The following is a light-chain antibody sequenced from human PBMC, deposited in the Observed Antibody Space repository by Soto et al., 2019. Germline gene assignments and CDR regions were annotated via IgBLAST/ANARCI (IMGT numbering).Light chain of an antibody. CDR2: DTS. CDR1: QIFTSY. CDR3: QHRSKWPGYT. Sequence: EIVLTQSPGTLSLSPGERATLSCRASQIFTSYLNWYQHKPGQPPRLLIYDTSNRATGIPARFSGSGSGTDFTLTISSLEPEDFAVYYCQHRSKWPGYTFGQGTKLEIK. J-gene: IGKJ2*01. V-gene: IGKV3-11*01.